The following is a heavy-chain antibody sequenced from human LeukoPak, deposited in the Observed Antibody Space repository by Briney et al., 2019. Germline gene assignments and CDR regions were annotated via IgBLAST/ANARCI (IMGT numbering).Heavy chain of an antibody. CDR3: ARELRFLEWLLIDY. V-gene: IGHV1-2*02. D-gene: IGHD3-3*01. CDR1: GYTFTSYG. Sequence: ASVKVSCKASGYTFTSYGISWVRQAPGQGLEWMGWINPNSGGTNYAQKFQGRVTMTRDTSISTAYMELSRLRSDDTAVYYCARELRFLEWLLIDYWGQGTLVTVSS. CDR2: INPNSGGT. J-gene: IGHJ4*02.